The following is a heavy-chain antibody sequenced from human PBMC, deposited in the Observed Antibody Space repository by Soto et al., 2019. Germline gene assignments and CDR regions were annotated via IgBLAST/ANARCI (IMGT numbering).Heavy chain of an antibody. D-gene: IGHD2-8*01. Sequence: PSETLSLTFAVYGGSFSGYYWSWIRQPPGKGLEWIGEINHSGSTNYNPSLKSRVTISVDTSKNQFSLKLSSVTAADTAVYYCARGLTILYGPYGMDVWGQGTTVTVSS. J-gene: IGHJ6*02. CDR1: GGSFSGYY. CDR3: ARGLTILYGPYGMDV. CDR2: INHSGST. V-gene: IGHV4-34*01.